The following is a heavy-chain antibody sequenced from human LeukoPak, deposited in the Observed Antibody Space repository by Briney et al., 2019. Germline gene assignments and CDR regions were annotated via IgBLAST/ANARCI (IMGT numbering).Heavy chain of an antibody. CDR1: GGSISSGSYY. CDR2: INHSGST. V-gene: IGHV4-39*07. D-gene: IGHD5-24*01. J-gene: IGHJ4*02. CDR3: ARLARGWLQLV. Sequence: PSETLSLTCTVSGGSISSGSYYWSWIRQPPGKGLEWIGEINHSGSTNYNPSLKSRVTISVDTSKNQFSLKLSSVTAADTAVYYCARLARGWLQLVWGQGTLVTVSS.